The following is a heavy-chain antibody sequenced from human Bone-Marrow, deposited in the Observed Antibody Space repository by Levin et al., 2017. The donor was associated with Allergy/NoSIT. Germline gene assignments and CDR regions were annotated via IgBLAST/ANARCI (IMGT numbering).Heavy chain of an antibody. J-gene: IGHJ6*02. V-gene: IGHV3-23*01. CDR2: TSDSGGST. Sequence: ASVKVSCAASGFTFSNYAMNWVRQAPGKGLEWVSGTSDSGGSTYYADSVKGRFTISRDNSKNTLYLQVNSLRAEDTALYYCAKDLSAVPAANYYYAMDVWGQGTTVTVSS. D-gene: IGHD2-2*01. CDR1: GFTFSNYA. CDR3: AKDLSAVPAANYYYAMDV.